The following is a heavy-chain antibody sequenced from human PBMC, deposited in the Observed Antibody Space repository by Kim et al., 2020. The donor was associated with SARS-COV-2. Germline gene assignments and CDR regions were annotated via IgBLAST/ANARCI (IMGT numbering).Heavy chain of an antibody. Sequence: ASVKVSCKASGYTFTGYYMHWVRQAPGQGLKWMGRIHPNSGGTNYAQTFEGRVTITRDTTINTAYMELSRLRSDDTAVYYCARDRGDYWGQGTLVTVSS. CDR2: IHPNSGGT. D-gene: IGHD3-10*01. CDR3: ARDRGDY. CDR1: GYTFTGYY. J-gene: IGHJ4*02. V-gene: IGHV1-2*06.